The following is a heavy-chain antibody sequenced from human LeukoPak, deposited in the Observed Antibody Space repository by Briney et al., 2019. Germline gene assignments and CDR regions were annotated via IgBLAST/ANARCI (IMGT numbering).Heavy chain of an antibody. D-gene: IGHD3-9*01. CDR1: GFTFSSYW. V-gene: IGHV3-7*01. CDR2: IKQDGSEK. Sequence: GGSLRLSCAASGFTFSSYWMSWVRQAPGKGLEWVANIKQDGSEKYYADSVKGRFTISRDNSKNTLYLQMNSLRAEDTAVYYCAKGSGILTGYYNYWGQGTLVTVSP. CDR3: AKGSGILTGYYNY. J-gene: IGHJ4*02.